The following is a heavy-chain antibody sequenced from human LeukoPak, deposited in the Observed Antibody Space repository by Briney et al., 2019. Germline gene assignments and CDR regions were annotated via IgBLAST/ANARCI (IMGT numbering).Heavy chain of an antibody. CDR3: ASCSSSSWYLNWFDP. D-gene: IGHD6-13*01. V-gene: IGHV4-39*07. CDR2: IYHSGST. J-gene: IGHJ5*02. Sequence: SESLSLTCTVSGGSISSSSYYWGWIRQPPGKGLEWIGSIYHSGSTYYNPSLKSRVTISVDTSKNQFSLKLSSVTAADTAVYYCASCSSSSWYLNWFDPWGQGTLVTVSS. CDR1: GGSISSSSYY.